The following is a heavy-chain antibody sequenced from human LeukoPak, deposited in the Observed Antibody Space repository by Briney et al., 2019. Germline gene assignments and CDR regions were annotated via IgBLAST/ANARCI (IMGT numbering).Heavy chain of an antibody. Sequence: GGSLRLSCVASGFSFSSCWMTWLRQAPRRGLEWVANIKPDGSETDYVDSVKGRFTISRDNTRNSLYLQMNSLRAEDTAVYYCARIGRDYGDHFDYWGQGTLVTVSS. V-gene: IGHV3-7*05. CDR1: GFSFSSCW. D-gene: IGHD4-17*01. CDR3: ARIGRDYGDHFDY. CDR2: IKPDGSET. J-gene: IGHJ4*02.